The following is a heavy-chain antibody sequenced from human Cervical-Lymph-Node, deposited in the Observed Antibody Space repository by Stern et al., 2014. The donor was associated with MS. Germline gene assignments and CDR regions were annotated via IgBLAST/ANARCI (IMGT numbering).Heavy chain of an antibody. D-gene: IGHD3-10*01. CDR1: GASIRSDDYY. J-gene: IGHJ5*02. CDR2: IHYSGNT. V-gene: IGHV4-30-4*01. CDR3: ARTDILLIDH. Sequence: QVQLQESGPGLVKPSQTLSLSCTVSGASIRSDDYYWTWLRQTPGKGLEWIGYIHYSGNTYYSPSLRSRVTISVDTSKNQFSLKLSSVTAADTAVYYCARTDILLIDHWGQGTLVTVSS.